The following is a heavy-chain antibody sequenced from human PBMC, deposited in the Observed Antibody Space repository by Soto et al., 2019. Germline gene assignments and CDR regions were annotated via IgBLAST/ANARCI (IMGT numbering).Heavy chain of an antibody. J-gene: IGHJ4*02. CDR3: ARGDYDILTGYYPFDY. D-gene: IGHD3-9*01. CDR2: ISYDGSNK. V-gene: IGHV3-30-3*01. Sequence: PGGSLRLSCAASGFTFSSYAMHWVRQAPGKGLEWVADISYDGSNKYYADSVKGRFTISRDNSKNTLYLQMDSLRAEDTAVYYCARGDYDILTGYYPFDYWGRGTLVTVSS. CDR1: GFTFSSYA.